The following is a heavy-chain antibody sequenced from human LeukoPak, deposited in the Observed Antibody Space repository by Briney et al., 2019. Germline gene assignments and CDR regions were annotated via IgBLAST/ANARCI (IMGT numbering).Heavy chain of an antibody. CDR1: GYSFTSNW. J-gene: IGHJ4*02. Sequence: GESLKISCKGSGYSFTSNWIGWVRQLPGKGLEWMGVIYPSDSDTRYSPSFQGQITISVDRSISTAYLQWSSLKASDTAMYYCARGRPIDHWGQGTLVTVSS. V-gene: IGHV5-51*01. CDR3: ARGRPIDH. D-gene: IGHD1-1*01. CDR2: IYPSDSDT.